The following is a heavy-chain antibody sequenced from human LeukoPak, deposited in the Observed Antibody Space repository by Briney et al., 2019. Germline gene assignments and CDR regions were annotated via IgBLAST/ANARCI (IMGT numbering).Heavy chain of an antibody. CDR2: ISGSGGST. CDR1: GFTFSSHA. Sequence: GGSLRLSCAGSGFTFSSHAMSWVRQAPGKGLEWVSTISGSGGSTYYADSVKGRFTISRDNSKDTLYLQMNSLRAEDTAVYYCARVTLGGFDYWGQGTLVTVSS. CDR3: ARVTLGGFDY. J-gene: IGHJ4*02. V-gene: IGHV3-23*01. D-gene: IGHD3-10*01.